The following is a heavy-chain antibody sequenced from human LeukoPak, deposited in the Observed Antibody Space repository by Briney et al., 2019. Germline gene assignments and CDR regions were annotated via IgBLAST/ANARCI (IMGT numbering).Heavy chain of an antibody. CDR3: ARVQNYYDSSGYQDY. CDR1: GGSISSSSYY. V-gene: IGHV4-39*07. Sequence: PSETLSLTCTVSGGSISSSSYYWGWIRQPPGKGLEWIGSIYYSGSTYYNPSLKSRVTISVDTSKSQFSLKLSSVTAADTAVYYCARVQNYYDSSGYQDYWGQGTLVTVSS. D-gene: IGHD3-22*01. J-gene: IGHJ4*02. CDR2: IYYSGST.